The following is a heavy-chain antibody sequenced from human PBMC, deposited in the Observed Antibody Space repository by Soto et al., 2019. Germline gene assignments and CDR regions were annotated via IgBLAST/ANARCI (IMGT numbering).Heavy chain of an antibody. J-gene: IGHJ4*02. CDR2: INPNSGGT. CDR3: ARVAGYSSSWYYFDY. D-gene: IGHD6-13*01. Sequence: ASVKVSCKASGYTFTGYYIHWVRQAPGQGLEWMGWINPNSGGTNYAQKFQGWVTMTRDTSISTAYMELSRLRSDDTAVYYCARVAGYSSSWYYFDYWGQGTLVTVSS. V-gene: IGHV1-2*04. CDR1: GYTFTGYY.